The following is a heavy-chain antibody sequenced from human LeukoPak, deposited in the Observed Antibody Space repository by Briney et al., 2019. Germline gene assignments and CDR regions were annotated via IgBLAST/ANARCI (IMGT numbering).Heavy chain of an antibody. Sequence: MASETLSLTCTVSGGSISSSSYYWGWIRQPPGKGLEWIGSIYYSGSTYYNPSLKSRVTISVDTSKNQFSLKLSSVTAADTAVYYCARVTTYYDFWSGYHHDAFDIWGQGTMVTVSS. J-gene: IGHJ3*02. CDR1: GGSISSSSYY. V-gene: IGHV4-39*01. CDR3: ARVTTYYDFWSGYHHDAFDI. CDR2: IYYSGST. D-gene: IGHD3-3*01.